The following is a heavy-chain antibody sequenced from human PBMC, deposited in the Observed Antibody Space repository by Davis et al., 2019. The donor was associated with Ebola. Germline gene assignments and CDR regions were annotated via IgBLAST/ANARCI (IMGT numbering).Heavy chain of an antibody. V-gene: IGHV5-51*01. CDR1: GYSFTSYW. CDR3: ARRQYYDSSGYYPIDI. D-gene: IGHD3-22*01. J-gene: IGHJ3*02. CDR2: IYPGDSDT. Sequence: GESLKISCKGSGYSFTSYWIGWVRQMPGKGLEWMGIIYPGDSDTRYSPSFQGHVTISADKSISTAYLQWSSLKASDTAMYYCARRQYYDSSGYYPIDIWGQGTMVTVSS.